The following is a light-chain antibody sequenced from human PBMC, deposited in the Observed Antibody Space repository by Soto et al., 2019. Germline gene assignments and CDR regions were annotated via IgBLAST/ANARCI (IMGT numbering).Light chain of an antibody. Sequence: QSALTQPPSVSGSPGQSVTISCSGTSTDVGSHNSVSWYKQAPGTSPKLMIFEVNNRPSGVPDRFSESKSGNTASLTISGLQPEDEADYYCSSYIARITSHVFGTGTKLTVL. CDR2: EVN. J-gene: IGLJ1*01. CDR1: STDVGSHNS. CDR3: SSYIARITSHV. V-gene: IGLV2-18*02.